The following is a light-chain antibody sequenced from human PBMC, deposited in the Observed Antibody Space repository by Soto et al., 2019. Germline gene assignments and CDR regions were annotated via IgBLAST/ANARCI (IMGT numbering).Light chain of an antibody. Sequence: TCRASQSISSWLAWYQQKPGKAPKLLIYKASSLESGVPSRFSGSGSGTEFTLTISSLQPDDFATYYCQQYNSYRRTFGQGTKVEIK. V-gene: IGKV1-5*03. CDR2: KAS. CDR1: QSISSW. CDR3: QQYNSYRRT. J-gene: IGKJ1*01.